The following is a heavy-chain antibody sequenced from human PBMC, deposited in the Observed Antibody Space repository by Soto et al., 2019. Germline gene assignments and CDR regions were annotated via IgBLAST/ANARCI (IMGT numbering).Heavy chain of an antibody. CDR3: ARVVSGHYDFWSGYYTGVLEYYYYYMDV. CDR2: IYYSGST. Sequence: SETLSLTCTVSGGSXSSYYWSWILQPPGKGLEWIGYIYYSGSTNYNPSLKSRVTISVDTSKNQFSLKLSSVTAADTAVYYCARVVSGHYDFWSGYYTGVLEYYYYYMDVWGKGTTVTVSS. J-gene: IGHJ6*03. CDR1: GGSXSSYY. D-gene: IGHD3-3*01. V-gene: IGHV4-59*01.